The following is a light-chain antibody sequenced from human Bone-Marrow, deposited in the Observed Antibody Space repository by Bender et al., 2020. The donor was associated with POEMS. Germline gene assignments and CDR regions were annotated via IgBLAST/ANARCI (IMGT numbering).Light chain of an antibody. CDR2: SSH. V-gene: IGLV1-44*01. CDR1: SSNIGAHA. Sequence: QSVLTQPPSASGTPGQRVTISCSGGSSNIGAHAVNWYQHLPGPAPHLLIYSSHRRPSEVPDRFSGSRSCTSASRAISGLQSEDEADYYCAVWDDSINGWVFGGGTKLTGL. CDR3: AVWDDSINGWV. J-gene: IGLJ3*02.